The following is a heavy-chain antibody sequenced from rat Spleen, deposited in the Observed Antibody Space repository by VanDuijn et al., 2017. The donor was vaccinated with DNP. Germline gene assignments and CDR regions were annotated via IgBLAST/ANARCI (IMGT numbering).Heavy chain of an antibody. V-gene: IGHV5-7*01. Sequence: EVQLVESGGGLVQPGRSLKLSCAASGFIFSDYNMAWVRQAPKKGLEWVAAISPSGSRTYYLDSVKGRFTISRDDAKSSPYLQMNSLKPEDMATYYCASPDYYDGSYPFFWGPGTMVTVSS. CDR3: ASPDYYDGSYPFF. CDR1: GFIFSDYN. CDR2: ISPSGSRT. J-gene: IGHJ1*01. D-gene: IGHD1-12*02.